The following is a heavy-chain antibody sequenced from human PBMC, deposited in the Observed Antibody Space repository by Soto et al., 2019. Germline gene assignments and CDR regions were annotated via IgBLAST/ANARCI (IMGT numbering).Heavy chain of an antibody. CDR1: GFLFSSYA. CDR2: TSYNGRNE. V-gene: IGHV3-30*03. J-gene: IGHJ6*02. CDR3: ASLGYCYDSSCEYYYYGVGV. Sequence: QMQLVESGGGVVQPGRSLRLSCAASGFLFSSYAMHWVRQAPGKGLEWVAVTSYNGRNEYYADSVKGRFTISRDNSKNTLYLEMSSLRIEDTALYYCASLGYCYDSSCEYYYYGVGVWGQGTTVTVSS. D-gene: IGHD2-2*01.